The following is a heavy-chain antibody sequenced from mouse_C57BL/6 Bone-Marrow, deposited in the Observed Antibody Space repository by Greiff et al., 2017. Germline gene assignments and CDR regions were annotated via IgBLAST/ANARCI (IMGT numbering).Heavy chain of an antibody. D-gene: IGHD2-5*01. CDR3: AIEFYSNYDY. V-gene: IGHV1-74*01. Sequence: QVQLQQPGAELVKPGASVKVSCTASGYTFTSYWMHWVKQRPGQGLEWIGRIHPSDSDTNYTQKFQGKATLTVDKSSSTAYMQLSSRTSEDSAVYYCAIEFYSNYDYWGQGATLTVSS. CDR2: IHPSDSDT. J-gene: IGHJ2*01. CDR1: GYTFTSYW.